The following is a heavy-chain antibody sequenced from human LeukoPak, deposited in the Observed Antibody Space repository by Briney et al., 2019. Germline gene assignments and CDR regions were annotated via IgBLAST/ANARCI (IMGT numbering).Heavy chain of an antibody. D-gene: IGHD6-19*01. CDR1: GVTFSSYW. Sequence: PGGSLRLSCAASGVTFSSYWMSWVRQAPGKGLEWVANIKQDGSEKYYVDSVKGRFTISRDNAKNSLYLQMNSLRAEDTAVYYCARDDSSGWSMSGMDVWGQGTTVTVSS. CDR2: IKQDGSEK. J-gene: IGHJ6*02. CDR3: ARDDSSGWSMSGMDV. V-gene: IGHV3-7*01.